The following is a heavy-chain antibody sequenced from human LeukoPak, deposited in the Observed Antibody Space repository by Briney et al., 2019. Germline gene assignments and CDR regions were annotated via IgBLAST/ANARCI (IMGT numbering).Heavy chain of an antibody. D-gene: IGHD6-13*01. CDR3: ARASYSSSWYAVDN. J-gene: IGHJ4*02. V-gene: IGHV4-59*08. CDR2: IHNSGST. Sequence: SETLSLTCTVSGDSITTYYWNWIRQPPGKGLEWIGYIHNSGSTNYNPSLKSRVTISVDTSKNQFSLKVSSVTAADTAVYYCARASYSSSWYAVDNWGQGTLVTVSS. CDR1: GDSITTYY.